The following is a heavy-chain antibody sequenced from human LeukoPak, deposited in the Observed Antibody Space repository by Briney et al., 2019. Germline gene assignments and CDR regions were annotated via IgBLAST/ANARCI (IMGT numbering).Heavy chain of an antibody. CDR2: ISSSSSTI. CDR1: GFTFSYYS. J-gene: IGHJ4*02. V-gene: IGHV3-48*02. D-gene: IGHD3-10*01. Sequence: GGSLRLSRAASGFTFSYYSMNWVRQAPGKGLEWVSYISSSSSTIHYADSVKGRFTISRDNAQNSLYLQMNSLRDEDTAVYYCARKPIFASGRHWYYFDNWGQGTLATVSS. CDR3: ARKPIFASGRHWYYFDN.